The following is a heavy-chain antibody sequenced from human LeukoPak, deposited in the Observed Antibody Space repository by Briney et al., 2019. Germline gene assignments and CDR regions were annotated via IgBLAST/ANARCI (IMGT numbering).Heavy chain of an antibody. V-gene: IGHV4-38-2*01. CDR3: ARVGGVGYYYYMDV. CDR1: GYSISSGYY. J-gene: IGHJ6*03. CDR2: IYHSGST. Sequence: SETLSLTCAVSGYSISSGYYWGWIRQPPGKGLEWIGSIYHSGSTYYNPSLKSRVTISVDTSKNQFSLKLSSVTAADTAVYYWARVGGVGYYYYMDVWGKGTTVTVSS. D-gene: IGHD3-16*01.